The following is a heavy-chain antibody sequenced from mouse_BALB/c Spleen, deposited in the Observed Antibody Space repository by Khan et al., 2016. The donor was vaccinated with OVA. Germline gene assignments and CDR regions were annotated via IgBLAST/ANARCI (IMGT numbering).Heavy chain of an antibody. CDR3: AKMKPYCYFDV. J-gene: IGHJ1*01. CDR2: INTYTGEP. V-gene: IGHV9-3-1*01. Sequence: QIQLVQSGPELKKPGETVKISCKASEYTFTNYGMNWVKQSPGKGLKWMGWINTYTGEPTYADDFKGRFTFSLETSATTAYLQINNLRNEDTSTLFCAKMKPYCYFDVWAARTTVTVSS. CDR1: EYTFTNYG.